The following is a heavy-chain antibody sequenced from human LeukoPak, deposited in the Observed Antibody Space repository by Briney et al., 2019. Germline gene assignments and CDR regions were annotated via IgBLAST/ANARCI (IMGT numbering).Heavy chain of an antibody. Sequence: GGSLRLSCAASGFTFSSYGMHWVRQAPGKGLEWVAVIWYDGSNKYYADSVKGRFTISRDNSKNTLYLQMNSLRAEDTAVYYCARGTMIVVEILDYWGQGTLVTVSS. V-gene: IGHV3-33*01. D-gene: IGHD3-22*01. CDR1: GFTFSSYG. CDR3: ARGTMIVVEILDY. CDR2: IWYDGSNK. J-gene: IGHJ4*02.